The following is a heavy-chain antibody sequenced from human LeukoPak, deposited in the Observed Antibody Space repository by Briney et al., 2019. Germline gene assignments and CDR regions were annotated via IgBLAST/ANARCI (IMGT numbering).Heavy chain of an antibody. CDR1: GGTFSSYA. Sequence: ASVKVSCKASGGTFSSYAISWVRQAPGQGLEWMGGIIPIFGTANYAQKFQGRVTITADKSTSTAYMELSSLGSEDTAVYYCAREQYYYDSSGYYYPDYFDYWGQGTLVTISS. CDR2: IIPIFGTA. V-gene: IGHV1-69*06. J-gene: IGHJ4*02. CDR3: AREQYYYDSSGYYYPDYFDY. D-gene: IGHD3-22*01.